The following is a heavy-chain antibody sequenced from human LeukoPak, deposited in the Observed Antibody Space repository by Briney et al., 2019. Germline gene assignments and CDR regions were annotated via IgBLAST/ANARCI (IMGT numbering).Heavy chain of an antibody. Sequence: SETLTLTCSVSGSSIGRLDWSWIRQPPGKGLEWIGCVYDGGKTYYNPSLKGRVTMSVDTSNNQFSLKLRSVTAADTAVYYCARGGPCTDDYNFDFWGGGTLL. D-gene: IGHD5-24*01. J-gene: IGHJ4*02. V-gene: IGHV4-59*11. CDR1: GSSIGRLD. CDR2: VYDGGKT. CDR3: ARGGPCTDDYNFDF.